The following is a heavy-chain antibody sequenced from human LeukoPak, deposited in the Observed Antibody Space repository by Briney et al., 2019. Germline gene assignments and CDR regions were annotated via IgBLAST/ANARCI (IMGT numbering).Heavy chain of an antibody. CDR2: VGHSGGA. J-gene: IGHJ3*02. CDR3: GTRGNYSDTSGNSYYALDI. V-gene: IGHV4-34*01. CDR1: GGSFSAFF. Sequence: SETLSLTCAVSGGSFSAFFWRWIRQPPGKGLEWIGDVGHSGGADYNPSLKSRVTISADPSTTQFSLKRTSVSAAATASYYYGTRGNYSDTSGNSYYALDIWGQGTMVTVSS. D-gene: IGHD3-22*01.